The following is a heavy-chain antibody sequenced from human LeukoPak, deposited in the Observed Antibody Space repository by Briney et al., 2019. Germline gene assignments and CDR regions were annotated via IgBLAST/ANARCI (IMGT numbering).Heavy chain of an antibody. J-gene: IGHJ4*02. CDR3: ANEGGGFDY. V-gene: IGHV3-30*02. CDR1: GFTFKNYG. Sequence: GGSLRLSCTASGFTFKNYGMHWVRQAPGKGLQWVAFIRYDGSNKYYADSVKGRFTISRDNSKNTLYVQMNNLRAEDTAVYYCANEGGGFDYWGQGTLVTVSS. D-gene: IGHD3-16*01. CDR2: IRYDGSNK.